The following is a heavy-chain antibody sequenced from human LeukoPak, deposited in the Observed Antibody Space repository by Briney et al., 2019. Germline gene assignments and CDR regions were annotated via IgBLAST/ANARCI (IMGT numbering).Heavy chain of an antibody. CDR3: VRENWHYDY. CDR2: IHPDSGAT. Sequence: ASVKVSCKASGYAFNVYYIHWVRQAPGQGLEWMGWIHPDSGATNYAQKFQGRVTLTRDRSITTLYMELSSLRSDDTAIYYGVRENWHYDYWGQGTQAAVTS. J-gene: IGHJ4*02. CDR1: GYAFNVYY. D-gene: IGHD1-7*01. V-gene: IGHV1-2*02.